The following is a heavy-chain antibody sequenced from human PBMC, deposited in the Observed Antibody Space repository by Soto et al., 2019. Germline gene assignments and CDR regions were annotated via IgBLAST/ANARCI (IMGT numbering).Heavy chain of an antibody. CDR2: INAGNGNT. V-gene: IGHV1-3*01. J-gene: IGHJ6*02. CDR1: GYTFTSYA. Sequence: ASVKVSCKASGYTFTSYAMHWVRQAPGQRLEWMGWINAGNGNTKYSQKFQGRVTITRDTSASTAYMELSSLRSEDTAVYYCARCPNYDFWSGSGRFGMDVWGQGTTVTVSS. D-gene: IGHD3-3*01. CDR3: ARCPNYDFWSGSGRFGMDV.